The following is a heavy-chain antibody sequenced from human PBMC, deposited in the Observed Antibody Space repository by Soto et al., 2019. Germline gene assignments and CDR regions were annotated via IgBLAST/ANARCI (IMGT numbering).Heavy chain of an antibody. CDR1: GFTFSSYS. Sequence: GGSLRLSCAASGFTFSSYSMNWVRQAPGKGLEWVSSISSSSSYIYYADSVKGRFTISRDNAKNSLYLQMNSLRAEDTAVYYCARDLPQNYYDSSGSLDYWGQGTLVTVSS. J-gene: IGHJ4*02. CDR2: ISSSSSYI. V-gene: IGHV3-21*01. CDR3: ARDLPQNYYDSSGSLDY. D-gene: IGHD3-22*01.